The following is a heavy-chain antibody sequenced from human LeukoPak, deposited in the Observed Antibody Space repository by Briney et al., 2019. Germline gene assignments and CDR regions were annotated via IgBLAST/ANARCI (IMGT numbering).Heavy chain of an antibody. Sequence: ASVKVSCKASGYTFTGYYMHWVRQAPGQGLEWMGWISAYNGNTNYAQKLQGRVTMTTDTSTSTAYMELRSLRSDDTAVYYCAREARWDSNWFDPWGQGTLVTVSS. CDR1: GYTFTGYY. CDR2: ISAYNGNT. CDR3: AREARWDSNWFDP. V-gene: IGHV1-18*04. D-gene: IGHD1-26*01. J-gene: IGHJ5*02.